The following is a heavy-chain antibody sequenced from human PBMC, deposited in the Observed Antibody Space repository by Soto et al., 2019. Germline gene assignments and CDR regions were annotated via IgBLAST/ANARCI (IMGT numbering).Heavy chain of an antibody. CDR1: GFTFSPYA. D-gene: IGHD3-10*01. CDR3: ARGGTRWLTIGDN. V-gene: IGHV3-30-3*01. J-gene: IGHJ4*02. CDR2: LSYDGSTK. Sequence: GGSLRLSCAASGFTFSPYAMHWVRQAPGKGLEWVAILSYDGSTKYYADSVKGRFTISRDNSKNRLFLQMNSLRVEDRAVYYCARGGTRWLTIGDNWGQGTLVTVS.